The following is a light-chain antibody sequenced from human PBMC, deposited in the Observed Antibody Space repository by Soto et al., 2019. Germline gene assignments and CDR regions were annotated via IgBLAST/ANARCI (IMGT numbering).Light chain of an antibody. J-gene: IGKJ5*01. CDR1: QSLVHSDGIAY. CDR2: KVS. Sequence: DVVMTHSPLSLPVTLGQPASISCRSNQSLVHSDGIAYFSWFQQRPGRSPRRLIYKVSNRDSGVPARFSGSGSGTDFALKISRVGAEDVGVYYCMQGTHWPINFGQGTRLEIK. V-gene: IGKV2-30*02. CDR3: MQGTHWPIN.